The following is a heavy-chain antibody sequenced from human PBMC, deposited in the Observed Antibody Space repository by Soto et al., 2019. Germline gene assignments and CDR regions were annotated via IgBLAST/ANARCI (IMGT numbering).Heavy chain of an antibody. V-gene: IGHV3-23*01. J-gene: IGHJ5*02. CDR2: ISGNGIAT. CDR1: GFIFSDHA. D-gene: IGHD3-10*01. CDR3: ARDEISMVRGTNNWFDP. Sequence: PGGSLGLCFEASGFIFSDHAMSWVRQAPGKWLEWVSAISGNGIATYYADCVKGLFTISRDNSKNTLYMQMNRLRADDTAVYYCARDEISMVRGTNNWFDPWGQGTLVPVYS.